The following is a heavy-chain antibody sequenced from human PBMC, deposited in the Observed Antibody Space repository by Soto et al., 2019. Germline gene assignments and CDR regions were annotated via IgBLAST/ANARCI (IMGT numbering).Heavy chain of an antibody. CDR2: IYYSGST. CDR3: ARAGDGGYYYAVSGYLFDY. D-gene: IGHD3-22*01. CDR1: GGSISSYY. J-gene: IGHJ4*02. Sequence: PSETLSLTCTVSGGSISSYYWSWIRQPPGKGLEWIGYIYYSGSTNYNPSLKSRVTISVDTSKDQFSLKLSSVTAAVTAVYYCARAGDGGYYYAVSGYLFDYWGQGTLVTVSS. V-gene: IGHV4-59*01.